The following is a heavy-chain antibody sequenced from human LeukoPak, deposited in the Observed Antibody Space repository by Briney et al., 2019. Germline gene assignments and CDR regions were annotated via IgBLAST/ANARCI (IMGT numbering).Heavy chain of an antibody. V-gene: IGHV3-48*03. CDR2: ISSSGSTI. J-gene: IGHJ3*02. D-gene: IGHD4-23*01. CDR3: AREGYSHAFDI. Sequence: PGGSLRLSCAASGFXFSSYEINWVRQAPGKGLEWVSYISSSGSTIYYADSVKGRFTISRDNAKSSLYLQMNSLRAEDTAVYYCAREGYSHAFDIWGQGTMVTVSS. CDR1: GFXFSSYE.